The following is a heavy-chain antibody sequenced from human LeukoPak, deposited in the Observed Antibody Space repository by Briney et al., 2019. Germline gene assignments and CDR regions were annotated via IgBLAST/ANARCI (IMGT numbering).Heavy chain of an antibody. D-gene: IGHD2-15*01. CDR1: GYTFTGYY. CDR2: INPNSGGT. J-gene: IGHJ5*02. V-gene: IGHV1-2*02. CDR3: TVAATLGWFDP. Sequence: GASVKVSCKASGYTFTGYYMHWVRQAPGQGLEWMGWINPNSGGTNYAQKFQGRVTMTRDTSISTAYMELSSLRSEDTAVYYCTVAATLGWFDPWGQGTLVTVSS.